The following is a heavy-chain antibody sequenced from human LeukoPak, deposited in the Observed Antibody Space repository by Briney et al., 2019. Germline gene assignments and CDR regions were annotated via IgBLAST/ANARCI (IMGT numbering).Heavy chain of an antibody. V-gene: IGHV3-15*01. CDR2: IKSKTDGGTT. J-gene: IGHJ4*02. CDR3: TTDSPGEWEPHGY. D-gene: IGHD1-26*01. Sequence: PGGSLRLSCAASGFTFSNAWMSWVRQAPGKGLEWVGRIKSKTDGGTTDYAAPVKGRFTISRDDSKNALYLQMNSLKTEDTAVYYCTTDSPGEWEPHGYWGQGTLVTVSS. CDR1: GFTFSNAW.